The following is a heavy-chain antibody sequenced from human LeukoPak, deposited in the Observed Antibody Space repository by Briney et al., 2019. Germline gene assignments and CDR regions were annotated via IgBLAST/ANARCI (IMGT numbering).Heavy chain of an antibody. CDR2: LYYSGST. CDR1: GGSISSRSHS. D-gene: IGHD1-26*01. CDR3: ARWEESDAFDI. J-gene: IGHJ3*02. Sequence: PSETLSLTCTVSGGSISSRSHSWGWIRQPPGKGLEWTGSLYYSGSTYYNPSLKSRVTISVDTSKNQFSLKLSSVTAADTALYYCARWEESDAFDIWGQGTMVTVSS. V-gene: IGHV4-39*01.